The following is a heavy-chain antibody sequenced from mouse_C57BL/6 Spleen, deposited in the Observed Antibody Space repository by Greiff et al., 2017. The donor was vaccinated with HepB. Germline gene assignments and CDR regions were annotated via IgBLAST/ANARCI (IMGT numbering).Heavy chain of an antibody. CDR3: ARGRYYYGSPEAMDY. Sequence: DVKVVESEGGLVQPGSSMKLSCTASGFTFSDYYMAWVRQVPEKGLEWVANINYDGSSTYYLDSLKSRFIISRDNAKNILYLQMSSLKSEDTATYYCARGRYYYGSPEAMDYWGQGTSVTVSS. V-gene: IGHV5-16*01. J-gene: IGHJ4*01. CDR2: INYDGSST. CDR1: GFTFSDYY. D-gene: IGHD1-1*01.